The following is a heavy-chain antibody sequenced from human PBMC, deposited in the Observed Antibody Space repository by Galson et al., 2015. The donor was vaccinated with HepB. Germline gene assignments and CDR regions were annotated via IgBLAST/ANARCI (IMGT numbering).Heavy chain of an antibody. CDR1: GGPISSGGYY. CDR3: ARDLRGPYDFWSQGGATTYGMDV. CDR2: IYYSGST. J-gene: IGHJ6*02. V-gene: IGHV4-31*03. D-gene: IGHD3-3*01. Sequence: TLSLTCTVSGGPISSGGYYWSWIRQHPGKGLEWIGDIYYSGSTYYNPSLKSRVTISVDTSKNQFSLKLSSVTTADTAVYYCARDLRGPYDFWSQGGATTYGMDVWGQGTTVTVSS.